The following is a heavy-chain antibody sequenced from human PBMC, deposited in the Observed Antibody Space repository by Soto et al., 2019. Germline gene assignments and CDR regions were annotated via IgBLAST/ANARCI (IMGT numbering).Heavy chain of an antibody. V-gene: IGHV3-21*01. CDR1: GFTFSSYS. J-gene: IGHJ5*02. CDR3: ARGRDYYDSSGYSSTPSGT. D-gene: IGHD3-22*01. Sequence: PVGSLRLSCAASGFTFSSYSMNWVRQAPGKGLEWVSSISSSSSYIYYADSVKGRFTISRDNAKNSLYLQMNSLRAEDTAVYYCARGRDYYDSSGYSSTPSGTWGQGTLVTVSS. CDR2: ISSSSSYI.